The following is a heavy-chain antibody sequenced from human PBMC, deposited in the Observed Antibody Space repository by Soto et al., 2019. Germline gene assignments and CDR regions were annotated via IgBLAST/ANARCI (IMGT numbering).Heavy chain of an antibody. V-gene: IGHV3-23*01. D-gene: IGHD2-15*01. CDR2: ISGSGGST. Sequence: GGSLRLSCAASGFTFSSYAMSWVRQAPGKGLEWVSAISGSGGSTYYADSVKGRFTISRDNSKNTLYLQMNSLRAEDTAVYYCAKDSGNCSGGSCYHPYYFDYWGQGTLVTVSS. CDR1: GFTFSSYA. CDR3: AKDSGNCSGGSCYHPYYFDY. J-gene: IGHJ4*02.